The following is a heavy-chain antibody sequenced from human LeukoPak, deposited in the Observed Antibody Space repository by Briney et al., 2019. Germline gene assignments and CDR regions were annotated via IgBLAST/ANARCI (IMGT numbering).Heavy chain of an antibody. V-gene: IGHV3-30-3*01. CDR1: GFTFSSYA. CDR3: ARVFRSSLLPFDY. Sequence: LAGGSLRLSCAASGFTFSSYAMHWVRQAPGKGLEWVAVISYDGSNKYYADSVKGRFTISRDNSKNTLYLQMNSLRAEDTAVYYCARVFRSSLLPFDYWGQGTLVTVSS. CDR2: ISYDGSNK. D-gene: IGHD6-13*01. J-gene: IGHJ4*02.